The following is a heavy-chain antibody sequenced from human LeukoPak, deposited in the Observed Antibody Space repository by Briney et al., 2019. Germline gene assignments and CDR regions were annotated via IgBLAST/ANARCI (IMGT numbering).Heavy chain of an antibody. CDR1: GFTVSSNY. V-gene: IGHV3-53*01. Sequence: PGGSLRLSCAASGFTVSSNYMSWVRQAPGKGLEWVSVIYSGGSTYYADSVKGRFTISRDNSKNTLYLQMNSLGAEDTAVYYCAREPYCSSTSCAGYFDYWGQGTLVTVSS. J-gene: IGHJ4*02. CDR2: IYSGGST. CDR3: AREPYCSSTSCAGYFDY. D-gene: IGHD2-2*01.